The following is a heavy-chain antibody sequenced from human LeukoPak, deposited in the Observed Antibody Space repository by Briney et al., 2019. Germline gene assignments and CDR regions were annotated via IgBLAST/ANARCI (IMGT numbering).Heavy chain of an antibody. CDR3: ARVRATFSPHFDN. D-gene: IGHD5-12*01. Sequence: GGSLRLSCAASGFTFSSYNMNWVRQAPGKGLEWVSSISSSSGYIYYADSVKGRFTISRDNAKNSLYLQMNSLRAEDTAVYYCARVRATFSPHFDNWGQGTLVTVSS. CDR2: ISSSSGYI. V-gene: IGHV3-21*01. CDR1: GFTFSSYN. J-gene: IGHJ4*02.